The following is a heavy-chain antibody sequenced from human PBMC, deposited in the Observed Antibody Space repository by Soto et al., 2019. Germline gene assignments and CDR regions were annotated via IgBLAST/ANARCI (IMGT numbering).Heavy chain of an antibody. J-gene: IGHJ4*02. CDR1: GFTFDDYA. CDR3: EKHPPPVSIAAAGPPAS. CDR2: ISWNSGSI. Sequence: EVQLVESGGGLVQPGRSLRLSCAASGFTFDDYAMHWVRQAPGKGLEWVSGISWNSGSIGYADSVKGRFTISRDNAKNSFYQKRNRVRAEDTALYYCEKHPPPVSIAAAGPPASGGQGTLVTVP. D-gene: IGHD6-13*01. V-gene: IGHV3-9*01.